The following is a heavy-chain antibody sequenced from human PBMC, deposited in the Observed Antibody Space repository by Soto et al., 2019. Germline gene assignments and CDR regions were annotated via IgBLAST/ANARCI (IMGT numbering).Heavy chain of an antibody. CDR3: ARAPLTTVRGGGWFGP. V-gene: IGHV4-31*03. CDR1: GGSISSGGYY. D-gene: IGHD4-17*01. J-gene: IGHJ5*02. CDR2: IYYSGST. Sequence: NPSETLSLTCTVSGGSISSGGYYWSWIRQHPGKGLEWIGYIYYSGSTYYNPSLKSRVTISVDTSKNQFSLKLSPVTAADTAVYYCARAPLTTVRGGGWFGPWGQGTLVTVSS.